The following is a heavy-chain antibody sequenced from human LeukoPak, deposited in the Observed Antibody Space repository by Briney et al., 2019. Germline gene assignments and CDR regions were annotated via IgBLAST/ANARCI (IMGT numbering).Heavy chain of an antibody. CDR2: ISGSGGST. V-gene: IGHV3-23*01. J-gene: IGHJ4*02. CDR1: GFTFSSYA. D-gene: IGHD2-2*02. CDR3: AKGSDCSSTSCYTSFDY. Sequence: GGSLRLSCAASGFTFSSYAMSWVRQAPGKGLEWVSAISGSGGSTYYADSVKGRFTISRDNSKNTLYLQMNSLRAEDTAVYYCAKGSDCSSTSCYTSFDYWGQGTLVTVSS.